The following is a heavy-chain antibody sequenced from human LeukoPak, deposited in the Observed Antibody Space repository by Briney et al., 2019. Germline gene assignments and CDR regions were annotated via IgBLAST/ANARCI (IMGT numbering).Heavy chain of an antibody. J-gene: IGHJ4*02. V-gene: IGHV3-11*01. D-gene: IGHD3-3*01. Sequence: GGSLRLSCAASGLTFSDYYMSRIRQAPGKGLEWVSYISSSGSTIYYADSVKGRFTISRDNAKNSLYLQMNSLRAEDTAVYYCAKNTILDSRSYWGQGNLVTVSS. CDR1: GLTFSDYY. CDR3: AKNTILDSRSY. CDR2: ISSSGSTI.